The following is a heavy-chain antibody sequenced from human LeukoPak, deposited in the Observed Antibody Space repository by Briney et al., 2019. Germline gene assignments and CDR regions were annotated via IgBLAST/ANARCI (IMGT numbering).Heavy chain of an antibody. Sequence: SETLSLTCTVSGGPINSYYWSWLRQPPGKGLEGIGYIYDSGSTNYNPSLKSRVTISVDTSKNQFSLKLSSVTAADTAVYYCGRDSGTTGEVKFDTWGQGTLVTVSS. J-gene: IGHJ5*02. D-gene: IGHD3-10*01. V-gene: IGHV4-59*01. CDR3: GRDSGTTGEVKFDT. CDR2: IYDSGST. CDR1: GGPINSYY.